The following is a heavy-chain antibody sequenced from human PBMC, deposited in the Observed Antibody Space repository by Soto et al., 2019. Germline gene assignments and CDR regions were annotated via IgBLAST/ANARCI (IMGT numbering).Heavy chain of an antibody. D-gene: IGHD4-17*01. CDR1: GGSISSYY. V-gene: IGHV4-59*01. CDR2: IYYSGST. Sequence: QVQLQESGPGLVKPSETLSLTCTVSGGSISSYYWSWIRQPPGKGLEWIGYIYYSGSTNYNPSLKSLVTISVDTSKNQFSLKLSSVTAADTAVYYWARTYGFDAFDIWGQGTMVTVSS. CDR3: ARTYGFDAFDI. J-gene: IGHJ3*02.